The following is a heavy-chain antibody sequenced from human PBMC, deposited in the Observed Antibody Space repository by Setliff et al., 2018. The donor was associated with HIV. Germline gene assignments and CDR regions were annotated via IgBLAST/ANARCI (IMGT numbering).Heavy chain of an antibody. V-gene: IGHV3-7*01. CDR2: INRDGSEI. CDR3: AREAVWSDAFDI. Sequence: GGSLRLSCVTSGFTFSDYWITWVRQAPGKGLEWVASINRDGSEIHYVGSVQGRFTISRDNAKNSLYLQMSSLRDEDTAVYYCAREAVWSDAFDIWGQGTMVTVSS. CDR1: GFTFSDYW. J-gene: IGHJ3*02. D-gene: IGHD1-1*01.